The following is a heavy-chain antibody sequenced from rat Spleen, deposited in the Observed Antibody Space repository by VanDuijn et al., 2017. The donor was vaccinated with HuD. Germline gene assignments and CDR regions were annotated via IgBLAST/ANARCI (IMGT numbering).Heavy chain of an antibody. J-gene: IGHJ2*01. D-gene: IGHD1-7*01. Sequence: EVQLVESGGGLVQPGRSLKLSCAASGFTFSNYDMAWVRQAPTKGLEWVASISPSGGSTYYRDSVKGRFTVSRDNAKSTLYLQMDSLRSEDTATYCCARNARYYGSMFDYWGQGVMVTVSS. CDR2: ISPSGGST. CDR1: GFTFSNYD. V-gene: IGHV5-25*01. CDR3: ARNARYYGSMFDY.